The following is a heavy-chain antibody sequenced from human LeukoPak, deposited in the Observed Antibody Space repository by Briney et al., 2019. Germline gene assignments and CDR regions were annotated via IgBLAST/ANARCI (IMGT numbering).Heavy chain of an antibody. D-gene: IGHD6-6*01. CDR2: ISGRGGST. CDR3: AKGGSSSSLDY. Sequence: GESLRLSCAASGFTFRGYGMSWVRQAPGKGLEWVSPISGRGGSTYYADSVKGRFTISRDNSKNTLYLQMNSLRAEDTAVYYCAKGGSSSSLDYWGQGTLVTVTS. J-gene: IGHJ4*02. V-gene: IGHV3-23*01. CDR1: GFTFRGYG.